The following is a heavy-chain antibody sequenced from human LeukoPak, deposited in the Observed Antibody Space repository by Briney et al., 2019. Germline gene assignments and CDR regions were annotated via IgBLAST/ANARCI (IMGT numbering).Heavy chain of an antibody. CDR2: TRNKANSYTT. CDR3: ASSSSWSNAFDI. V-gene: IGHV3-72*01. J-gene: IGHJ3*02. Sequence: GGSLRLSCAASGFTFSDHYMDWVRQAPGKGLEWVGRTRNKANSYTTEYAASVKGRFTISRDDSKNSLYLQMNSLKTEDTAVYYCASSSSWSNAFDIWGQGTMVTVSS. CDR1: GFTFSDHY. D-gene: IGHD6-13*01.